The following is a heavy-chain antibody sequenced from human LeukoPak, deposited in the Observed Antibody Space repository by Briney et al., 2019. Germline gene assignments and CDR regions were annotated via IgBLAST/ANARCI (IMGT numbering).Heavy chain of an antibody. Sequence: GASVKVSCKASGGTFSSYAISWVRQAPGQGLEWMGGIIPIFGTANYAQKFQGRVTITTDESTSTAYMELSSLRSEDTAVYYCARGSIRYSYGPTGEYYFDYWGQGTLVTVSS. CDR2: IIPIFGTA. V-gene: IGHV1-69*05. CDR1: GGTFSSYA. D-gene: IGHD5-18*01. J-gene: IGHJ4*02. CDR3: ARGSIRYSYGPTGEYYFDY.